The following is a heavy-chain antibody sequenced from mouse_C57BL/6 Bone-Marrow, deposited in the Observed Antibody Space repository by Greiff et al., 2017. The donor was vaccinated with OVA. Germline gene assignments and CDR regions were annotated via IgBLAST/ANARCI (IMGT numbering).Heavy chain of an antibody. CDR1: GYTFTDYY. D-gene: IGHD3-3*01. V-gene: IGHV1-26*01. J-gene: IGHJ1*03. CDR3: ARWGLDESWYFDV. CDR2: INPNNGGT. Sequence: VQLQQSGPELVKPGASVKISCKASGYTFTDYYMNWVKQSHGKSLEWIGDINPNNGGTSYNQKFKGKATLTVDKSSSTAYMELRSLTSEDSAVYYCARWGLDESWYFDVWGTGTTVTVSS.